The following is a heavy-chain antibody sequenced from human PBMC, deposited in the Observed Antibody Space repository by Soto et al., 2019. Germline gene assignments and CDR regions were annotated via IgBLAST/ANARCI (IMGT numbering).Heavy chain of an antibody. CDR2: IYYSGST. CDR3: ARSGSGSYYIAPPDYYYYMDV. J-gene: IGHJ6*03. Sequence: SETLSLTCTVSGGSISSYYWSWIRQPPGKGLEWIGYIYYSGSTNYNPSLKSRVTISVDTSKNQFSLKLSSVTAADTAVYYCARSGSGSYYIAPPDYYYYMDVWGKGTTVTVCS. V-gene: IGHV4-59*01. CDR1: GGSISSYY. D-gene: IGHD3-10*01.